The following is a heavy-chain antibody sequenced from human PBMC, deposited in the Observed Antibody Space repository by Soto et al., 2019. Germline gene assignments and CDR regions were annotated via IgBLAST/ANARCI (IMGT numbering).Heavy chain of an antibody. V-gene: IGHV1-58*01. Sequence: QMQLVQSGPEVKNPGTSVKVYCKASGFNFTRSAVQWVRQARGKRLEWIGWIVVGSGNTNYAQKFQERVTTTRDMFTSTAYMELRSVCTEDTAVYSCAAVAYYDFLTDSYKDSYGMDVWCQGSTVTVAS. D-gene: IGHD3-9*01. CDR3: AAVAYYDFLTDSYKDSYGMDV. J-gene: IGHJ6*02. CDR1: GFNFTRSA. CDR2: IVVGSGNT.